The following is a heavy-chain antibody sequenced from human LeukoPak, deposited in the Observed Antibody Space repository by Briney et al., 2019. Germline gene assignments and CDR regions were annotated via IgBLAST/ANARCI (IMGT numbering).Heavy chain of an antibody. CDR3: AKDFSSASYTFYYYYMDV. V-gene: IGHV4-39*07. Sequence: SETLSLTCTVSGGSITTTTYYWGWIRQPPGKGLVWIGSIYYSGNTYYNPSLKSRVPISLDTSKNQFSLKVSSVTAADTAIYYCAKDFSSASYTFYYYYMDVWGKGTTLTV. J-gene: IGHJ6*03. CDR2: IYYSGNT. D-gene: IGHD6-25*01. CDR1: GGSITTTTYY.